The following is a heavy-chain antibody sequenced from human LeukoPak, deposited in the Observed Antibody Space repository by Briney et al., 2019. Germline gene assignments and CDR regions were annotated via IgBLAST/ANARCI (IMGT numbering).Heavy chain of an antibody. D-gene: IGHD3-22*01. J-gene: IGHJ4*02. CDR2: MNPNSGNT. Sequence: ASVKVSCKASGYTFTSYGISWVRQAPGQGLEWMGWMNPNSGNTGYAQKFQGRVTMTRNTSISTAYMELSSLRSEDTAVYYCARGANQYYYDSSGSIDYWGQETLVTVSS. CDR1: GYTFTSYG. V-gene: IGHV1-8*02. CDR3: ARGANQYYYDSSGSIDY.